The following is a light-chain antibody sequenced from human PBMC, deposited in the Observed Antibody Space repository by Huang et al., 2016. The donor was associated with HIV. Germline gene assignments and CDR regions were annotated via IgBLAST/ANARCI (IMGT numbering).Light chain of an antibody. V-gene: IGKV1-5*03. CDR3: QQYNSYSRR. CDR2: KAS. Sequence: DIQMTQSPSTLSASVGDRVTITCRASQSISSWLAWYQQKPGKAPNLLICKASSLESGVPSRFSGSGSGTEFTLTSNSLEPDDFATYYCQQYNSYSRRFGQGTKVEIK. CDR1: QSISSW. J-gene: IGKJ1*01.